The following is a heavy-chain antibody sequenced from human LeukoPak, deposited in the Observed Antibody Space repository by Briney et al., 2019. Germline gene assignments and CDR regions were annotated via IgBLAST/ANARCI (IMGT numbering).Heavy chain of an antibody. CDR3: ARGPALKYYYYYGMDV. CDR1: GGSFSGYY. CDR2: INHSGST. J-gene: IGHJ6*02. Sequence: SETLSLTCAVYGGSFSGYYWSWIRQPPGKGLEWIGEINHSGSTNYNPSLKSRVTISVDTSKNQFSLKLSSVTAADTAVYYCARGPALKYYYYYGMDVWGQGITVTVSS. V-gene: IGHV4-34*01.